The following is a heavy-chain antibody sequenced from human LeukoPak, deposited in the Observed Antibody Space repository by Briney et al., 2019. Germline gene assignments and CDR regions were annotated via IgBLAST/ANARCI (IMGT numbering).Heavy chain of an antibody. D-gene: IGHD3-9*01. CDR3: ARDKKFDWLFGEFDP. CDR2: ISAYNGNT. CDR1: GYTFTSYG. V-gene: IGHV1-18*01. Sequence: GASVKVSCKASGYTFTSYGISWVRQAPGQGLEWMGWISAYNGNTNYAQKLQGRVTMTTDTSTSTAYMELRSLRSDDTAVYYCARDKKFDWLFGEFDPWGQGTLVTVSS. J-gene: IGHJ5*02.